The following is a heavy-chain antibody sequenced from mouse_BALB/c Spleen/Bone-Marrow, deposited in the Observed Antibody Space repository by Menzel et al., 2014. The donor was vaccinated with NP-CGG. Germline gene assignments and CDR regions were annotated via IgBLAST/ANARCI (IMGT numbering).Heavy chain of an antibody. CDR2: ISYSGST. D-gene: IGHD1-1*01. CDR3: ARILLRSYAMDY. CDR1: GDSTTSGY. Sequence: VQLQQSGPSLVKPSQTLSLTCSVTGDSTTSGYWNWIRKFPGNKLEYMGYISYSGSTYYNPSLKSRISITRDTSKNQYYLQLNAVTTEDTATYYCARILLRSYAMDYWGQGTSVTVSS. J-gene: IGHJ4*01. V-gene: IGHV3-8*02.